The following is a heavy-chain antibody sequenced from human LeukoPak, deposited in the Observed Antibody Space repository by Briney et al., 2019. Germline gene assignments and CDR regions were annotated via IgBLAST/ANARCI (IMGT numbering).Heavy chain of an antibody. CDR2: FDPEDGET. Sequence: VASVKVSCKVSGYTHTELSMHWVRQAPGKGLEWMGGFDPEDGETIYAQKFQGRVTMTEDTSTDTAYMELSSLRSEDTAVYYCAAGDLRYFDWLLPRPSDYWGQGTLVTVSS. CDR3: AAGDLRYFDWLLPRPSDY. D-gene: IGHD3-9*01. CDR1: GYTHTELS. J-gene: IGHJ4*02. V-gene: IGHV1-24*01.